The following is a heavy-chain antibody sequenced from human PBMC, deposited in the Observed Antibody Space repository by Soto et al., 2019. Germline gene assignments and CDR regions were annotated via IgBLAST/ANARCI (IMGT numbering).Heavy chain of an antibody. D-gene: IGHD3-10*01. V-gene: IGHV4-31*03. J-gene: IGHJ5*01. CDR1: GGSISSGGYY. CDR3: AIGITLIRGVVITRWFDS. Sequence: SETLSLTCTVSGGSISSGGYYWSWIRQHPGKGLEWIGYTYYSASTYYNPSLKSRLTISLDTSKNQLSLKLSSVTAADTAVYYCAIGITLIRGVVITRWFDSWGQGTLVT. CDR2: TYYSAST.